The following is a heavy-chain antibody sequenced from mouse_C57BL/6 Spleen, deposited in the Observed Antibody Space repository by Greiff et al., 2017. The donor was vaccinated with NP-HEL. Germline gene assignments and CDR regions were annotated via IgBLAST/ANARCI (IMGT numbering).Heavy chain of an antibody. V-gene: IGHV1-47*01. CDR2: FHPYNDDT. J-gene: IGHJ1*03. CDR3: AIFYYGSSDWYFDV. CDR1: GYTFTTYP. Sequence: QVQLQQSGAELVKPGASVKMSCKASGYTFTTYPIEWMKQNHGKSLEWIGNFHPYNDDTKYNEKFKGKATLTVEKSSSTVYLELSRLTSDDSAVYYCAIFYYGSSDWYFDVWGTGTTVTVAS. D-gene: IGHD1-1*01.